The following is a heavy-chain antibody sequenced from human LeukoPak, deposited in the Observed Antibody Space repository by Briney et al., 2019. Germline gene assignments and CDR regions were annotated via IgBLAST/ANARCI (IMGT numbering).Heavy chain of an antibody. CDR3: ARQVGYCSDGNCYFDY. V-gene: IGHV3-23*01. J-gene: IGHJ4*02. D-gene: IGHD2-15*01. CDR2: VSTSGGVT. Sequence: GRSLTLSCAAAGFTFNNYAMSWVRQAPGKGLEWVSAVSTSGGVTYYADSVKGRFTISRDNSKNTLYLQMNSPRGEDTAVYYCARQVGYCSDGNCYFDYWGQGTLVTVSS. CDR1: GFTFNNYA.